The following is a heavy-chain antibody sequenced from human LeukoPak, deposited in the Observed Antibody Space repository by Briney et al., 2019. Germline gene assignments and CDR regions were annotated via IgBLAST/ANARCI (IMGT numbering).Heavy chain of an antibody. CDR2: INPSGGST. CDR1: GYTFTSYY. V-gene: IGHV1-46*01. D-gene: IGHD3-16*01. Sequence: GASVKVSCKASGYTFTSYYMHWVRQAPGQGLEWVGIINPSGGSTSYAQKFQGRVTMTRDTSTSTVYMELSSPRSEDTAVYYCARALRPTDAFDIWGQGTMVTVSS. CDR3: ARALRPTDAFDI. J-gene: IGHJ3*02.